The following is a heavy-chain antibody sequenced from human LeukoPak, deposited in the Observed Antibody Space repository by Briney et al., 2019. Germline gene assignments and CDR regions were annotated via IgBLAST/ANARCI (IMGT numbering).Heavy chain of an antibody. V-gene: IGHV4-34*01. CDR1: GGSFSGYY. CDR2: INHSGST. Sequence: SETLSLTCAVYGGSFSGYYWSWIRQPPGKGLEWIGEINHSGSTNYNPSLKSRVTRSVDTSKNQFSLKLSSVTAADTAVYYCARGPSGYYMDAWGKGTTVTVSS. CDR3: ARGPSGYYMDA. D-gene: IGHD3-10*01. J-gene: IGHJ6*03.